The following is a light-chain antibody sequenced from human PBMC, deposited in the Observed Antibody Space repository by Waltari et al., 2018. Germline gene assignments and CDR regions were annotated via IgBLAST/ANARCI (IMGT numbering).Light chain of an antibody. CDR1: QGISNR. Sequence: DIQMTQSPSSVSASVGDRVTITCRASQGISNRLAWYQQEPGKAPHLLIYAASVLQTGVPSRFSGSGSGTDFTLTISSLQPEDIATYFCQQGTSFPPTFGQGTRVEV. CDR2: AAS. V-gene: IGKV1-12*01. J-gene: IGKJ1*01. CDR3: QQGTSFPPT.